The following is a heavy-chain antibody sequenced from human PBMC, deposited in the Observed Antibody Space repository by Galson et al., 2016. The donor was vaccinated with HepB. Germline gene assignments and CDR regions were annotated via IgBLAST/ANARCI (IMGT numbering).Heavy chain of an antibody. CDR2: MYSGGNN. J-gene: IGHJ4*02. Sequence: SLRLSCAASGFSVSYNFMSWVRQAPGRGLEWVSTMYSGGNNYYADSVKGRFTNSRDTSRNTLYLQMNTLRAEDTAVYYCARMNTVTSHFFDQWGQGTLVTVSS. V-gene: IGHV3-53*01. D-gene: IGHD4-17*01. CDR1: GFSVSYNF. CDR3: ARMNTVTSHFFDQ.